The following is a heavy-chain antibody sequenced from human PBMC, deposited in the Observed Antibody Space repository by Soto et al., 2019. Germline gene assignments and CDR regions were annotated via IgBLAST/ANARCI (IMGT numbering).Heavy chain of an antibody. V-gene: IGHV1-69*01. CDR2: LIPIFGTA. J-gene: IGHJ5*02. Sequence: QVQLVQSGAEVTKPGSSVKVSCKASGGTFSSYAISWVRQAPGQGLEWMGGLIPIFGTANYAQKFQGRVTITADESTSPAYMELCSLRSEDTAVYYCASSTVTTLNWFDPWGQGTLVTVSS. CDR1: GGTFSSYA. D-gene: IGHD4-17*01. CDR3: ASSTVTTLNWFDP.